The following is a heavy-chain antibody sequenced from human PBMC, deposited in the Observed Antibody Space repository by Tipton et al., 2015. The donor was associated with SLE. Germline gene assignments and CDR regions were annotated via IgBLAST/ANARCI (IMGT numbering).Heavy chain of an antibody. J-gene: IGHJ4*02. CDR1: GGSFSGYY. D-gene: IGHD3-3*01. CDR2: INHSGST. V-gene: IGHV4-34*01. Sequence: TLSITCAVYGGSFSGYYWSWIRQPPGKGLEWIGEINHSGSTNYNPSLKSRVTISEDTSKNQFSLKLSSVTAADTAVYYCARDRRGSGSFDYWGQGTLVTVSS. CDR3: ARDRRGSGSFDY.